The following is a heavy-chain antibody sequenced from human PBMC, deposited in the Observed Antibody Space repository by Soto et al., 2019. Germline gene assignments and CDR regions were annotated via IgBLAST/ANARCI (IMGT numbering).Heavy chain of an antibody. D-gene: IGHD5-12*01. Sequence: SETLSLTCAVSGGSLSGGYSWSWIRQPPGKGLEWIGYMFHSGGIYYNPSLQSRVTISVDRSKKQFSLNLSSVTAADTAVYYCARLVEMATIRVYYFDYWGQGTLVT. J-gene: IGHJ4*02. CDR2: MFHSGGI. CDR1: GGSLSGGYS. CDR3: ARLVEMATIRVYYFDY. V-gene: IGHV4-30-2*01.